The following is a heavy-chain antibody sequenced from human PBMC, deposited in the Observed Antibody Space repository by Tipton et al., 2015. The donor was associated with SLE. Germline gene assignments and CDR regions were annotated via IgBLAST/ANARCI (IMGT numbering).Heavy chain of an antibody. CDR3: ARAIRFFDP. D-gene: IGHD2-2*02. CDR2: VYYSGKT. Sequence: TLSLTCTVSGGSISSSSYPWAWIRQPPGKGLEWIGSVYYSGKTSYNPSLMSRVIISEDTSTNQFSLKLTSVTAADTAVYYCARAIRFFDPWGQGTLVTVSS. V-gene: IGHV4-39*07. J-gene: IGHJ5*02. CDR1: GGSISSSSYP.